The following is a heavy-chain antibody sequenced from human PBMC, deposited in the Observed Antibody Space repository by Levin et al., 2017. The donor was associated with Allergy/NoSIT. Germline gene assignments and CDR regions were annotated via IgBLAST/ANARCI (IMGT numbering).Heavy chain of an antibody. CDR3: ARDSNWGPGKICDP. D-gene: IGHD7-27*01. CDR1: GFRFNTYW. Sequence: GGSLRLSCAASGFRFNTYWRTWVRQVPGKGLEWVANIRDDGSEKYYVESVKGRFTISRDNAKNSLYLQMDRLRVEDTAVYYCARDSNWGPGKICDPWGQGTLVTVSS. CDR2: IRDDGSEK. J-gene: IGHJ5*02. V-gene: IGHV3-7*01.